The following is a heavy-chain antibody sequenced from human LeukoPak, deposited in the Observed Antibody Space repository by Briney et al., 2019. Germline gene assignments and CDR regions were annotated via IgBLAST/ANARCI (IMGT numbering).Heavy chain of an antibody. CDR2: IYYSGST. CDR3: ARDNWQQLVPYGFDY. J-gene: IGHJ4*02. V-gene: IGHV4-59*01. D-gene: IGHD6-13*01. Sequence: PSETLSLTCTVSGGSISSYYWSWIRQPPGKGLEWIGYIYYSGSTNYNPSLKSRVTISVDTSKNQFSLKLSSVTAADTAVCYCARDNWQQLVPYGFDYWGQGTLVTVSS. CDR1: GGSISSYY.